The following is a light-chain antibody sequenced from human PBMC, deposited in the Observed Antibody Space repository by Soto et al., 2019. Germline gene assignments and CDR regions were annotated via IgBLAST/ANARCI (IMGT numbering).Light chain of an antibody. J-gene: IGLJ1*01. Sequence: PGQKVTISCSGSSSNIGGNSVSWYQQLPGTAPKLLIYDDNKRPSGIPDRFSGSKSGTSATLGITGFQTGDEADYYCGTWDSSLSAYVFGTGTKVTVL. CDR3: GTWDSSLSAYV. CDR1: SSNIGGNS. CDR2: DDN. V-gene: IGLV1-51*01.